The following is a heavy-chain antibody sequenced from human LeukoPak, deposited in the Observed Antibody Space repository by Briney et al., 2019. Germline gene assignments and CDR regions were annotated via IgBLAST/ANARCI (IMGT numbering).Heavy chain of an antibody. V-gene: IGHV1-69*13. Sequence: ASVKVSCKASGGTLSSYAISWVRQAPGQGLEWMGGIIPIFGTANYAQKFQGRVTITADESTSTAYMEPSSLRSEDTAVYYCVVSCYWACYGMDVWGQGTTVTVSS. J-gene: IGHJ6*02. CDR3: VVSCYWACYGMDV. CDR2: IIPIFGTA. D-gene: IGHD2-15*01. CDR1: GGTLSSYA.